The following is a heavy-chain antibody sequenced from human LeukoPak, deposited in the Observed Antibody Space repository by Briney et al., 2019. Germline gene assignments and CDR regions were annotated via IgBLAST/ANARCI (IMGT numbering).Heavy chain of an antibody. V-gene: IGHV4-39*06. CDR3: ARYQTGTMFAV. CDR2: HSHSGSA. CDR1: GGSISSGSYY. J-gene: IGHJ4*02. Sequence: SETLSLTCTVSGGSISSGSYYWSWIRQPPGKGLEWIGTHSHSGSAYHNPSLRSRITMSLDTSEHQLPLKLYSVTAADTAIYYCARYQTGTMFAVWGQGTLVTISS. D-gene: IGHD1/OR15-1a*01.